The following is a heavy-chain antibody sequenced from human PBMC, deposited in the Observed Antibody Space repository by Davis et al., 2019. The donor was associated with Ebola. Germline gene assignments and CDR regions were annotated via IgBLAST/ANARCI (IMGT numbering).Heavy chain of an antibody. D-gene: IGHD3-3*01. CDR3: ARDLGLRFLEWLLFDGMDV. V-gene: IGHV3-23*01. J-gene: IGHJ6*02. CDR2: ISGSGGST. CDR1: GFTFSSYS. Sequence: GGSLRLSCAASGFTFSSYSMNWVRQAPGKGLEWVSAISGSGGSTYYADSVKGRFTISRDNSKKTLYLQMNSLRAEDTAVYYCARDLGLRFLEWLLFDGMDVWGQGTTVTVSS.